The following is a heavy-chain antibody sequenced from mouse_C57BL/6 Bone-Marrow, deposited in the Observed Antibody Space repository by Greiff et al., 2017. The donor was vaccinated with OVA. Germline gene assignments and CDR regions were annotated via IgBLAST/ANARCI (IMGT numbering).Heavy chain of an antibody. CDR3: AKRDGNSGGGAMDY. Sequence: VKVVESGPGLVAPSQSLSITCTVSGFSLTSYGVSWVRQPPGKGLEWLGVIWGDGSTNYHSALISRLSISKDNSKSQVFLKLNSLQTDDTATYYCAKRDGNSGGGAMDYWGQGTSVTVSS. D-gene: IGHD2-1*01. CDR2: IWGDGST. CDR1: GFSLTSYG. J-gene: IGHJ4*01. V-gene: IGHV2-3*01.